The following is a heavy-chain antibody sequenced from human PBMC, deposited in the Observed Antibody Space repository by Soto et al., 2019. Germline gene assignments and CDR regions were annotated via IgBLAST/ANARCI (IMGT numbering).Heavy chain of an antibody. J-gene: IGHJ4*02. Sequence: SETLSLTCTGSGGSISSSSYYWGWLRQPPGKGLEWIGGIYYTGSTKYSPSLKSRVTISGDTSKKQVSLKLNSVTAADTAVYYCARGQPYNFNYNYFDYWGQGTPVTVSS. CDR1: GGSISSSSYY. V-gene: IGHV4-39*07. D-gene: IGHD1-1*01. CDR2: IYYTGST. CDR3: ARGQPYNFNYNYFDY.